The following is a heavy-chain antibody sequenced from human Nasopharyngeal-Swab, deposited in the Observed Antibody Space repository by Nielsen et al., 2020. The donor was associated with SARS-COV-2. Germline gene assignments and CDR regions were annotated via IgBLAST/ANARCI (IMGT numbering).Heavy chain of an antibody. CDR3: AKGLTTMTTLDWLDP. J-gene: IGHJ5*02. V-gene: IGHV1-2*06. Sequence: ASVKVSCKASGYTFTGYYMHWVRQAPGQGLEWMGRINPNSGGTNYAQNFQGRVTMTRDTSTSTAYMELTGLRSDDTAVYYCAKGLTTMTTLDWLDPWGQGTLVTVSS. D-gene: IGHD4-17*01. CDR1: GYTFTGYY. CDR2: INPNSGGT.